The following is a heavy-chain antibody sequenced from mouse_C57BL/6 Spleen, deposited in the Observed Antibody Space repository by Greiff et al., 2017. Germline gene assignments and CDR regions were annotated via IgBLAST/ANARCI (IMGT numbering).Heavy chain of an antibody. CDR2: IYPSDSET. V-gene: IGHV1-61*01. D-gene: IGHD1-1*01. Sequence: VQLQQPGAELVRPGSSVKLSCKASGYTFTSYWMDWVKQRPGQGLEWIGNIYPSDSETHYNQKFKDKATLTVDKSSSTAYMQLSSLTSEDSAVYYCARDITTVVAWYFDYWGQGTTLTVSS. CDR3: ARDITTVVAWYFDY. CDR1: GYTFTSYW. J-gene: IGHJ2*01.